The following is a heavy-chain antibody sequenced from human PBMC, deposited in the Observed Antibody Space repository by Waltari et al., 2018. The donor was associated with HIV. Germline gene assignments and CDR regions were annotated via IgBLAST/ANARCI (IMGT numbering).Heavy chain of an antibody. D-gene: IGHD6-13*01. J-gene: IGHJ4*02. CDR3: AGGSARLVNVLEI. CDR2: INVGTIFS. V-gene: IGHV1-3*01. Sequence: QVQLVQSGAEVKKPGASVKVSCRASGFNFNADAVHWVRGAPGQDLEWLGSINVGTIFSRYSQMFQGRLTFTRDTSETTIFMELRSRKSEDTAVYVCAGGSARLVNVLEIWGQGTLVTVSS. CDR1: GFNFNADA.